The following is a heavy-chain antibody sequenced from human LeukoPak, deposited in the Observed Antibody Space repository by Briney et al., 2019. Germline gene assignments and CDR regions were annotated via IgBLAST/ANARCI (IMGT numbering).Heavy chain of an antibody. J-gene: IGHJ4*02. Sequence: PGGSLRLSCAASGFTFDDYAMHWVRQAPGKGLEWVSGISWNSGSIGYADSVKGRFTISRDNAKNSLYLQMNSLRAEDTALYYCAKEGGYHYFDYWGQGTLVTVSS. CDR2: ISWNSGSI. V-gene: IGHV3-9*01. CDR3: AKEGGYHYFDY. D-gene: IGHD3-22*01. CDR1: GFTFDDYA.